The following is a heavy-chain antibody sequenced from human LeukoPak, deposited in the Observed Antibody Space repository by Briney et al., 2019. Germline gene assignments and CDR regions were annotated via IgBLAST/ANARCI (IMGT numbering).Heavy chain of an antibody. D-gene: IGHD3-10*01. CDR2: IHHSGGT. Sequence: NASETLSLTCTVSGASVSRNWWSWVRQPPGKGLEWIGEIHHSGGTNYNPSLKSRVTISVDTSKNQFSLKLSSVTAADTAVYYCAREGNSGSYYNGWGQGTLVTVSS. CDR3: AREGNSGSYYNG. CDR1: GASVSRNW. J-gene: IGHJ4*02. V-gene: IGHV4-4*02.